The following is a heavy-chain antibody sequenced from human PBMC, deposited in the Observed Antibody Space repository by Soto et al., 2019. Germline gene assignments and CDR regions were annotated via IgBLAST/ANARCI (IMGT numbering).Heavy chain of an antibody. V-gene: IGHV1-46*01. Sequence: ASVEVSCKASGYTLTSYYLHCVRQATGKGPERMGIMNPSGGITIYAEKFQDRVTITSDTSTSTVYMKRSSLRTEDTAVYYCARRRSTTRYYYYYDMDVWGQGTTVTVSS. CDR1: GYTLTSYY. D-gene: IGHD2-2*01. CDR3: ARRRSTTRYYYYYDMDV. CDR2: MNPSGGIT. J-gene: IGHJ6*02.